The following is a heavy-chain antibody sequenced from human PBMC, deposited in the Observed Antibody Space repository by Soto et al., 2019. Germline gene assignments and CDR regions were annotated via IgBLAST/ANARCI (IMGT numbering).Heavy chain of an antibody. V-gene: IGHV4-34*01. CDR2: INHSGST. CDR3: ARDPEVVRVVAVVGMDV. CDR1: GGSFSGDY. Sequence: TSETLSLTCAVYGGSFSGDYWSWIRQPPGKGLEWIGEINHSGSTNYNPSLKSRVTISVDTSKNQFSLKLSSVTAADTAVYYCARDPEVVRVVAVVGMDVWGQGTTVTVSS. D-gene: IGHD2-15*01. J-gene: IGHJ6*02.